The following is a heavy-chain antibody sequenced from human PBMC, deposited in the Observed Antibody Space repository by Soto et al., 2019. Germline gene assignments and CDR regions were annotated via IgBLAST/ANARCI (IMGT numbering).Heavy chain of an antibody. D-gene: IGHD6-25*01. CDR1: GFFFPDDC. Sequence: EVQLVESGGGLVKPGGSLRLSCAASGFFFPDDCMNWVRQAPGKGLEWVGHSKSRGGGETTDYAAALKGRFINSRDDSENKLKMPMNSLKTEDTGVYFGVWKQRFHYGVGDWGQGTTVTVSS. CDR2: SKSRGGGETT. CDR3: VWKQRFHYGVGD. V-gene: IGHV3-15*07. J-gene: IGHJ6*02.